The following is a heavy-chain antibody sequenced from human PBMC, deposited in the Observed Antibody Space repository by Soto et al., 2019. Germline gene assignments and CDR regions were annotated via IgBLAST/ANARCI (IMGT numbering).Heavy chain of an antibody. V-gene: IGHV4-34*01. J-gene: IGHJ4*02. CDR1: GGSFSGYY. CDR3: AREADYTFDY. CDR2: INHSGST. Sequence: SETLSLTCAVYGGSFSGYYWSWIRQPPGKGLEWIGEINHSGSTNYNPSLKSRVTISVDTSKNQISLKLSSVTAADTAVYFCAREADYTFDYWGQGTLVTVSS. D-gene: IGHD4-4*01.